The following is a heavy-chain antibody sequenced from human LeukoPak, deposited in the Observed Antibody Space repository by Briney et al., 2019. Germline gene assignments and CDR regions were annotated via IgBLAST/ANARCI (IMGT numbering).Heavy chain of an antibody. V-gene: IGHV3-23*01. CDR1: GFTFSSYA. CDR3: AKGNGYSYGRYYFDY. CDR2: ITASGGNT. Sequence: PGGSLRLSCAASGFTFSSYAMGWVRQAPGKGLEWVSAITASGGNTYYADSVKGRFTISRDNSKNTLYLQVNSLRADDTAVYYCAKGNGYSYGRYYFDYWGQGTLVTVSS. D-gene: IGHD5-18*01. J-gene: IGHJ4*02.